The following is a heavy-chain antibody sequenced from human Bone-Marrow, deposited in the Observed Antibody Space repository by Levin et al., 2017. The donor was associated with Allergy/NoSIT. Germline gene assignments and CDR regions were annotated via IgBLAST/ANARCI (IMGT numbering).Heavy chain of an antibody. CDR3: ASRSSWSNDAFDM. CDR2: FHSSGST. CDR1: GGSIRSSY. Sequence: SQTLSLTCNVSGGSIRSSYWSWIRQPAGKGLEWIGRFHSSGSTNYNPSLKSRVTMSVDTSKNQFSLKLSSVTAADTAVYYCASRSSWSNDAFDMWGQGTMVTVSS. D-gene: IGHD6-13*01. V-gene: IGHV4-4*07. J-gene: IGHJ3*02.